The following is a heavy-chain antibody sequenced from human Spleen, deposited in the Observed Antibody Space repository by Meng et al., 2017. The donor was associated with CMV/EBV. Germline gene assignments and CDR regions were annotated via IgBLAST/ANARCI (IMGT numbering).Heavy chain of an antibody. J-gene: IGHJ4*02. CDR2: IYYSGST. CDR1: GGSISSSSYY. V-gene: IGHV4-39*07. Sequence: QLQLQESGPGLVRPSETLCPTGPVSGGSISSSSYYWGWIRQPPGKGLEWIGSIYYSGSTYYNPSLKSRVTISVDTSKNQFSLKLSSVTAADTAVYYCARDFHGGGTGPPHYFDYWGQGTLVTVAS. CDR3: ARDFHGGGTGPPHYFDY. D-gene: IGHD1-26*01.